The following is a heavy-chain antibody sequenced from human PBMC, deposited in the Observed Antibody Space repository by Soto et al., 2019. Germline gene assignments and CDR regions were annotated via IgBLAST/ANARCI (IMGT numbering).Heavy chain of an antibody. Sequence: ASVKVSCKASGYTFTGYYMHWVRQAPGQGLEWMGWINPNSGGTNYAQKFQGWVTMTRDTSISTAYMELSRLRSDDTAVYYCARDGSLTWSRSYDYYYYYGMDVWGKGTTVTVSS. D-gene: IGHD3-3*01. V-gene: IGHV1-2*04. CDR1: GYTFTGYY. CDR3: ARDGSLTWSRSYDYYYYYGMDV. CDR2: INPNSGGT. J-gene: IGHJ6*04.